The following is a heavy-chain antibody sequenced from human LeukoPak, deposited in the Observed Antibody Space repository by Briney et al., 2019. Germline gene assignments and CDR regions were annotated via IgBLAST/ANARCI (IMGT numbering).Heavy chain of an antibody. CDR2: IIPILGIA. Sequence: ASVKVSCKASGGTFSSYAISWVRQAPGQGPEWMGRIIPILGIANYAQKFQGRVTITADKSTSTAYMELSSLRSEDTAVYYCARDRAQSSPAFDIWGQGTMVTVSS. J-gene: IGHJ3*02. CDR3: ARDRAQSSPAFDI. CDR1: GGTFSSYA. D-gene: IGHD3-10*01. V-gene: IGHV1-69*04.